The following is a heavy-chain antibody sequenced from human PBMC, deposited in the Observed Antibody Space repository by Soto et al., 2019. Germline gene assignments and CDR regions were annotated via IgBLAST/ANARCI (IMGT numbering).Heavy chain of an antibody. D-gene: IGHD6-6*01. CDR1: GGSISSYY. Sequence: SETLSLTCTVSGGSISSYYWSWIRQPPGKGLEWIGYIYYSGSTNYNPSLKSRVTISVDTSKNQFSLKLSSVTAADTAVYYCASSRAFIAARPYYYYGMDVWGQGTTVTV. CDR3: ASSRAFIAARPYYYYGMDV. J-gene: IGHJ6*02. CDR2: IYYSGST. V-gene: IGHV4-59*01.